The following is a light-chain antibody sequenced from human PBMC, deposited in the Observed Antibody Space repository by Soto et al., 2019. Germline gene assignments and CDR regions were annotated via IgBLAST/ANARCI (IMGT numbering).Light chain of an antibody. CDR3: LQDINSPWT. J-gene: IGKJ1*01. CDR2: YTS. V-gene: IGKV3-11*01. CDR1: QYVGTR. Sequence: IVLTQSPATLSSSRGETATLSWGASQYVGTRLAWYQHKPGQAPRVLIYYTSTRATGIPPRFSGSGSGTDFTLAISSLQPEDSATYYCLQDINSPWTFGQGTKVDIK.